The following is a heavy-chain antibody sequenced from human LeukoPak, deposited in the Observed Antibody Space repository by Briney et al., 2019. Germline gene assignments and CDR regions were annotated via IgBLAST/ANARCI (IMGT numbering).Heavy chain of an antibody. CDR2: MNPNSGNT. Sequence: ASVKVSCKASGYTFTSYDINWVRQATGQGLEWMGWMNPNSGNTGYAQKFQGRVTITRNTSISTAYMELSSLRSEDTAVYYCARVGSGYSLYDFDYWGQGTLVTVSS. V-gene: IGHV1-8*03. CDR3: ARVGSGYSLYDFDY. D-gene: IGHD3-22*01. J-gene: IGHJ4*02. CDR1: GYTFTSYD.